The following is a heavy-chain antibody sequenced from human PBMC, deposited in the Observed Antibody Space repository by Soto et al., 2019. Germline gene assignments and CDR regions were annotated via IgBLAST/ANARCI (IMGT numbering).Heavy chain of an antibody. Sequence: SETLSLTCAVSGGPISSSNWWSWVRQPPGKGLEWIGEIYHSGSTNYNPSLKSRVTISVDKSKNQFSLKLSSVTAADTAVYYCARVEGAAASCAYWGQGTLVTVSS. V-gene: IGHV4-4*02. J-gene: IGHJ4*02. D-gene: IGHD6-13*01. CDR3: ARVEGAAASCAY. CDR2: IYHSGST. CDR1: GGPISSSNW.